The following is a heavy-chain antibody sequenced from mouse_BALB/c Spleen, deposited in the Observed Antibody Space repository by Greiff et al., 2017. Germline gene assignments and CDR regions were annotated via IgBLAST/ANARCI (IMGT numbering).Heavy chain of an antibody. J-gene: IGHJ3*01. V-gene: IGHV2-9*02. CDR3: ARDYGSSYEGFAY. Sequence: VQLTESGPGLVAPSQSLSITCTVSGFSLTIYGVHWVRQPPGKGLEWLGVIWAGGSTNYNSALMSRLSISKDNSKSQVFLKMNSLQTDDTAMYYFARDYGSSYEGFAYWGQGTLVTVSA. CDR1: GFSLTIYG. CDR2: IWAGGST. D-gene: IGHD1-1*01.